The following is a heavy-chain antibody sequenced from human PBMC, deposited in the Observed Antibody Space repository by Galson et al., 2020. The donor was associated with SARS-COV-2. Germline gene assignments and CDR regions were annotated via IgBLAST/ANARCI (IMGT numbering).Heavy chain of an antibody. CDR1: VGSFSGYY. CDR3: ARGLSGYHLNDAFDI. J-gene: IGHJ3*02. V-gene: IGHV4-34*01. CDR2: INQSGET. D-gene: IGHD5-12*01. Sequence: SETLSLTCAVYVGSFSGYYWTWIRQPPGKGLEWIGEINQSGETNYNPSLKSRVTMSVDTSKNQFSLRLSSVTAADTAVYYCARGLSGYHLNDAFDIWDQGMILTVS.